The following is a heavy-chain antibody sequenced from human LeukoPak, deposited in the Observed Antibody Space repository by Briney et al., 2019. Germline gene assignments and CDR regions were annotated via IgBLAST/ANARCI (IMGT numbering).Heavy chain of an antibody. V-gene: IGHV3-7*01. J-gene: IGHJ4*02. D-gene: IGHD5-18*01. Sequence: GGSLRLSCAASGFTFSSNWMSWVRQAPGKGLEWVANIKQDGSEKYYVDSVKGRFTISRDNAKNSLYLQMNSLRAEDTAVYYCARGRYSRWVGIGDYWGQGTLVTVSS. CDR3: ARGRYSRWVGIGDY. CDR2: IKQDGSEK. CDR1: GFTFSSNW.